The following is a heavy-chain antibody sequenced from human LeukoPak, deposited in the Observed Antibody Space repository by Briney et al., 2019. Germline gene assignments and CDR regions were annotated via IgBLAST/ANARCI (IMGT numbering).Heavy chain of an antibody. CDR1: GGSISPYY. Sequence: SETLSLSCTVSGGSISPYYWSWIRQPPGKGLEYIGYIYYSGTTDYNPSLKSRVTISVDTSKNQFSLKVTSVSAADTAVYYCARIMQTPWGMDVWGQGTTVTVSS. D-gene: IGHD4-23*01. CDR2: IYYSGTT. V-gene: IGHV4-59*01. J-gene: IGHJ6*02. CDR3: ARIMQTPWGMDV.